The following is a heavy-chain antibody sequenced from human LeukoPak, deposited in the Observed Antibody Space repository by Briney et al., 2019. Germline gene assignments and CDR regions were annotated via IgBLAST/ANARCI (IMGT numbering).Heavy chain of an antibody. CDR3: ARYNGVVHGVYYMDV. V-gene: IGHV3-7*01. J-gene: IGHJ6*03. D-gene: IGHD3-3*01. CDR1: GFTFSNYW. CDR2: IKQDGSEK. Sequence: GGSLRLSCAASGFTFSNYWMTWVRQAPGKGLEWVSDIKQDGSEKLYVNSVRGRFTISRDNAKMSLVLQMNSLRAEDPAVYYSARYNGVVHGVYYMDVWGKGTTVPVS.